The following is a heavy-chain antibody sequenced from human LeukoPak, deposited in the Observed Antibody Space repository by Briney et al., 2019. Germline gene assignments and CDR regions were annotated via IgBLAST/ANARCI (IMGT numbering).Heavy chain of an antibody. CDR1: GYTFTKYY. Sequence: ASVKVSCKASGYTFTKYYIHWVRQAPGQGLEWMGMINPSDGATTYAQRFQGRVTMTRDMSTTTVYMDLRSLRSEDTAVCFCAREQRGGRSGSLGGLFASYYTYYYMDVWGRGTTVTVSS. D-gene: IGHD3-16*01. J-gene: IGHJ6*03. V-gene: IGHV1-46*01. CDR3: AREQRGGRSGSLGGLFASYYTYYYMDV. CDR2: INPSDGAT.